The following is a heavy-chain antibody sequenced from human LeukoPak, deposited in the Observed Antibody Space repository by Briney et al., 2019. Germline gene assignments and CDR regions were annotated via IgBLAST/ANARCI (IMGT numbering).Heavy chain of an antibody. V-gene: IGHV3-30*04. CDR2: IPGDGVDD. J-gene: IGHJ6*04. CDR1: GFTFRSHA. D-gene: IGHD3-3*02. CDR3: ARVAASTFYHFNYMDL. Sequence: QPGGSLRLSCAASGFTFRSHAMVWVRQAPGKGLQWVAFIPGDGVDDYYEDSVKGRFTISRDTSKNTLSLQMKSLRAEHTAVYFCARVAASTFYHFNYMDLWGKGTTVTVSS.